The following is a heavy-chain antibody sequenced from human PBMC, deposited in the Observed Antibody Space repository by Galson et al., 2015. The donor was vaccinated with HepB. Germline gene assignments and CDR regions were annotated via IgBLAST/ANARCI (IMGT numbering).Heavy chain of an antibody. D-gene: IGHD5-12*01. V-gene: IGHV6-1*01. CDR2: TYYRSKWYN. J-gene: IGHJ3*02. CDR1: GDSVSSNSAA. CDR3: ARSGLRPDAFDI. Sequence: CAISGDSVSSNSAAWNWIRQSPSRGLEWLGRTYYRSKWYNDYAVSVKSRITISPDTSKNQFSLQLNSVTPEDTAVYYCARSGLRPDAFDIWGQGTMVTVST.